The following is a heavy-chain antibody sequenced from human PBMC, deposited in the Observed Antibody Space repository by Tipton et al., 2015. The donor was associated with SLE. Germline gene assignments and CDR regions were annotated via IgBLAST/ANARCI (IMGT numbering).Heavy chain of an antibody. V-gene: IGHV3-21*01. Sequence: RLSCAASGFTFSSYSMNWVRQAPGKGLEWVSSISSSSSYIYYADSVKGRFTISRDNAKNSLYLQMNSLRAEDTAVYYCARELTNWGSPGAFDIWGQGTMVTVSS. CDR1: GFTFSSYS. D-gene: IGHD7-27*01. CDR3: ARELTNWGSPGAFDI. CDR2: ISSSSSYI. J-gene: IGHJ3*02.